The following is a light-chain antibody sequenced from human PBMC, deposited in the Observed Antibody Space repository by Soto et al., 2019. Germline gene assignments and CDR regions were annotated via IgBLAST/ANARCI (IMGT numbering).Light chain of an antibody. J-gene: IGLJ2*01. Sequence: QSALTQPASVSGSPGQSITISCTGTSSDIGAYNFVSWYQQHPGKAPKLTLYDVNIRPSGVSNRFSGSKSGNTASLTISGLQAVDEADYYCTSWTTSTTMIFGGGSKVTVL. V-gene: IGLV2-14*03. CDR3: TSWTTSTTMI. CDR2: DVN. CDR1: SSDIGAYNF.